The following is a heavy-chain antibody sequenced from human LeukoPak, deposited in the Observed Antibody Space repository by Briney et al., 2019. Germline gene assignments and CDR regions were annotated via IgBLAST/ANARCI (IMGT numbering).Heavy chain of an antibody. CDR2: ISYDGSNK. Sequence: GGSLRLSCAASGFTFSSYGVHWVRQAPGKGLEWVAVISYDGSNKYYADFVKGRFTISRDNSKNTLYLQMNSLRAEDTAVYYCTKGQDWGSGGFDYWGQGTLVTVSS. CDR3: TKGQDWGSGGFDY. CDR1: GFTFSSYG. D-gene: IGHD7-27*01. J-gene: IGHJ4*02. V-gene: IGHV3-30*18.